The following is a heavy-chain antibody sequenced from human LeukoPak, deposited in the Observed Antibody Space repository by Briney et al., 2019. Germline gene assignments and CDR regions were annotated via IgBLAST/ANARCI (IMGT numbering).Heavy chain of an antibody. CDR2: ISYDGSNK. CDR1: GFTFSSYG. J-gene: IGHJ4*02. CDR3: VKGWVYSSDWLDY. V-gene: IGHV3-30*18. D-gene: IGHD6-19*01. Sequence: GGSLRLFCAASGFTFSSYGMHWVRQAPGKGLEWVAVISYDGSNKYYADSVKGRFTISRDNSKNTLYLQMSSLRTEDTAVYYCVKGWVYSSDWLDYWGQGTLVTVSS.